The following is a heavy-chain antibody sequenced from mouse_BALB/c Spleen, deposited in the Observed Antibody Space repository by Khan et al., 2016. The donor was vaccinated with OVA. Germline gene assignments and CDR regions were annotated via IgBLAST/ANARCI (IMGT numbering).Heavy chain of an antibody. CDR1: GYTFTSYW. Sequence: DLVKLGTSVKLSCKASGYTFTSYWINWIKQRPGQGLEWIGRIGPGSSNTYYNEMFKGKAALTVDTSSTTAYIQFSSLSSEDSAVYFCARENYYGRTYYAMDYWGQGTSVTVSS. CDR2: IGPGSSNT. D-gene: IGHD1-1*01. V-gene: IGHV1S41*01. J-gene: IGHJ4*01. CDR3: ARENYYGRTYYAMDY.